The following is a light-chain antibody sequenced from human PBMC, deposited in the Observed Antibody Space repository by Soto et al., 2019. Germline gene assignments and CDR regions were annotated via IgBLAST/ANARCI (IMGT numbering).Light chain of an antibody. J-gene: IGKJ2*01. CDR2: GAS. Sequence: EIILTQSPGTRALSGRGRAPLSCRASQSVGSGLSWYQQKPDQAPRLLIYGASTRATGIPARFSGSGSGTEFTLTISSLQSEDYAVYYCQQYNNWPPYTFGQGTKVDIK. CDR1: QSVGSG. V-gene: IGKV3-15*01. CDR3: QQYNNWPPYT.